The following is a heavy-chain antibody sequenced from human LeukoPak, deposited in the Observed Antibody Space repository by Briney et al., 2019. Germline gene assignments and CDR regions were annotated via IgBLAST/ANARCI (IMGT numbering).Heavy chain of an antibody. CDR2: INAGNGNT. V-gene: IGHV1-3*01. J-gene: IGHJ6*02. D-gene: IGHD5-18*01. CDR1: GYTFTSYA. CDR3: ARVRGGYSYGYYYCYGMDV. Sequence: ASVKVSCKASGYTFTSYAMHWVRQAPGQRLEWMGWINAGNGNTKYSQKFQGRVTITRDTSASTAYMEPSSLRSEDTAVYYCARVRGGYSYGYYYCYGMDVWGQGTTVTVSS.